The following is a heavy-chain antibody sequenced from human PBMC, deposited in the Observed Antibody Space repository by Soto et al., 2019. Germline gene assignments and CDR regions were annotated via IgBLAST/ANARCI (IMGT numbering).Heavy chain of an antibody. Sequence: ASVKVSCKASGYTFSSHATHWVRQAPGQRLEWMGWINGGNGDTKYSQKLQGRVTMTTDTSTSTAYMELRSLRSDDTAVYYCARDVLERLFVYFDYWGQGTLVTVSS. V-gene: IGHV1-3*01. D-gene: IGHD1-1*01. CDR1: GYTFSSHA. J-gene: IGHJ4*02. CDR2: INGGNGDT. CDR3: ARDVLERLFVYFDY.